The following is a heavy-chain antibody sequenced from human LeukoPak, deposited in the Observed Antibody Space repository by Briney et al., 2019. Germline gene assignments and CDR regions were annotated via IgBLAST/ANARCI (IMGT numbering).Heavy chain of an antibody. CDR2: IYYSGST. CDR3: ARQGGDQKLGARDRTFDY. Sequence: SETLSLTCTVSGGSISSSSYYWGWIRQPPGKGLEWIGSIYYSGSTYYNPSLKSRVTVSVDTSKNQFSLKLSSVTAADTAVYYCARQGGDQKLGARDRTFDYWGQGTLVTVSS. CDR1: GGSISSSSYY. D-gene: IGHD7-27*01. V-gene: IGHV4-39*01. J-gene: IGHJ4*02.